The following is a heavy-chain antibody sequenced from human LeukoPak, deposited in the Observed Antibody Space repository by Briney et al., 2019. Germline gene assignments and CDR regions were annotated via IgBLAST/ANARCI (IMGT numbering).Heavy chain of an antibody. CDR3: AREGSMTARPFVSIDY. J-gene: IGHJ4*02. D-gene: IGHD6-6*01. V-gene: IGHV4-34*01. CDR2: INHSGST. CDR1: GGSFSGYY. Sequence: PSETLSLTCAVYGGSFSGYYWSWLRQPPGKGLEWIGEINHSGSTNYNPSLKSRVTISVDTSKNQFSLKLSSVTAADTAVYYCAREGSMTARPFVSIDYWGQGTLVTVSS.